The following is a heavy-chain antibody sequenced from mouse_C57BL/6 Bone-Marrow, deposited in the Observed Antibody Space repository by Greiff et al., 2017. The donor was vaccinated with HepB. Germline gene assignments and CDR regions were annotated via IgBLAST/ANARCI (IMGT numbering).Heavy chain of an antibody. CDR2: IDPENGDT. V-gene: IGHV14-4*01. CDR1: GFNIKDDY. J-gene: IGHJ2*01. D-gene: IGHD1-1*01. CDR3: NTLYNNGSSYPFDY. Sequence: EVQLQQSGAELVRPGASVKLSCTASGFNIKDDYMHWVKQRPEQGLEWIGWIDPENGDTEYASKFQGKATITADTSSTTAYLQLSSLTSEDTAVYYCNTLYNNGSSYPFDYWGQGTTLTVSS.